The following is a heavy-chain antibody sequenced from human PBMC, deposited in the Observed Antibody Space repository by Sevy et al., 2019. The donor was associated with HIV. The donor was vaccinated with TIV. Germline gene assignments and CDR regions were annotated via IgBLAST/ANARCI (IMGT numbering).Heavy chain of an antibody. V-gene: IGHV3-21*01. Sequence: GGSLRLSCAASGFTFSSYSMNWVRQAPGKGLEWVSSISISSSYIYYADSVKGRLTISRDNAKNSLYLQMNSLRAEDTAVYYCARVIMDIVLIGGMDVWGQGTTVTVSS. D-gene: IGHD2-8*01. CDR3: ARVIMDIVLIGGMDV. CDR1: GFTFSSYS. CDR2: ISISSSYI. J-gene: IGHJ6*02.